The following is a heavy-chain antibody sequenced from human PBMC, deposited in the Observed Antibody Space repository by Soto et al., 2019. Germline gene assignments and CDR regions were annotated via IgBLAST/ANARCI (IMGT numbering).Heavy chain of an antibody. D-gene: IGHD1-1*01. CDR3: AGASGWKFDY. Sequence: EVQLVESGGGLVQPGGSLRLSCAASGFSFSSYGMHWVRQAPGTGLVWVSRVDADGSGTTYAGSVKGRFSISRDNAKNTVSLQMNNLRAEDTDVYYCAGASGWKFDYWGLGVLVTVSS. CDR1: GFSFSSYG. V-gene: IGHV3-74*01. J-gene: IGHJ4*02. CDR2: VDADGSGT.